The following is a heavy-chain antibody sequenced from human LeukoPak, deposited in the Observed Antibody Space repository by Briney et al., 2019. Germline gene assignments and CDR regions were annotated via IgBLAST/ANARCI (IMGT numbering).Heavy chain of an antibody. CDR1: GGSISSGSYY. J-gene: IGHJ6*03. V-gene: IGHV4-61*02. D-gene: IGHD6-19*01. CDR2: IYTSGST. Sequence: SQTLSLTCTVSGGSISSGSYYWSWIRQPAGKGLEWIGRIYTSGSTNYNPSLKSRVTISVDTSKNQFSLKLSSVTAADTAVYYCARGRGSGWSGYYYYYMDVWGKGTTVTVSS. CDR3: ARGRGSGWSGYYYYYMDV.